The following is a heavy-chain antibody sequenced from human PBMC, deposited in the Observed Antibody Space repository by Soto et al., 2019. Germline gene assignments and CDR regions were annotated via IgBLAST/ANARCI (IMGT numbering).Heavy chain of an antibody. D-gene: IGHD1-26*01. J-gene: IGHJ3*02. CDR3: AALIGATTNAFDI. V-gene: IGHV1-58*02. CDR2: IVVGSGNT. Sequence: ASVKVSCKASGFTFTSSAMQWVRQARGQRLEWIGWIVVGSGNTNYAQKFQERVTITRDMSTSTAYMELSSLRSEDTAVYYCAALIGATTNAFDIWGQGTMVTVSS. CDR1: GFTFTSSA.